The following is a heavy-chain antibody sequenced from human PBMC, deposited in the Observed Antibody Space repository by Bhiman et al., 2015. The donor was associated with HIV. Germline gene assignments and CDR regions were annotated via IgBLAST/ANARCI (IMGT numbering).Heavy chain of an antibody. Sequence: EVQLVESGGGLVKPGGSLRLSCAASGFTFSTYNMNWVRQAPGKGLEWVSLISSTSTTIFHADSVKGRFTISRDNAKKSLYLQMSSLRAEDTAVYYCVRGYTYSNRLLGFDYWGQGTLVTVSS. CDR1: GFTFSTYN. CDR2: ISSTSTTI. J-gene: IGHJ4*02. CDR3: VRGYTYSNRLLGFDY. V-gene: IGHV3-21*01. D-gene: IGHD5-18*01.